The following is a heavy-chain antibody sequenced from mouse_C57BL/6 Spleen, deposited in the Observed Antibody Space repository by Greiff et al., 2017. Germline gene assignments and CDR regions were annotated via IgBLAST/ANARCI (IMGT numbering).Heavy chain of an antibody. CDR3: ARKTTAADY. CDR1: GYTFTSYW. J-gene: IGHJ2*01. Sequence: QVQLKQSGAELVKPGASVKLSCKASGYTFTSYWMHWVKQRPGQGLEWIGMIHPNSGSTNYNEKFKSKATLTVDKSSSTAYMQLSSLTSEDSAVYYCARKTTAADYWGQGTTLTVSS. CDR2: IHPNSGST. V-gene: IGHV1-64*01. D-gene: IGHD1-2*01.